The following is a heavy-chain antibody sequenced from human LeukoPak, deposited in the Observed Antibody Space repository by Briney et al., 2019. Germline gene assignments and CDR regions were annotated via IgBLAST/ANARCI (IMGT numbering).Heavy chain of an antibody. CDR3: ATAPWADYYCSGSYPEY. J-gene: IGHJ4*02. CDR2: IYYSGST. Sequence: SETLSLTCTVSGGSISSGDYYWSWLRQPPGKGLEWIGYIYYSGSTYYNPSLKNRVTISVDTSKNQFSLKLSSVTAADTAVYYCATAPWADYYCSGSYPEYWGQGTLVTVSS. D-gene: IGHD3-10*01. V-gene: IGHV4-30-4*01. CDR1: GGSISSGDYY.